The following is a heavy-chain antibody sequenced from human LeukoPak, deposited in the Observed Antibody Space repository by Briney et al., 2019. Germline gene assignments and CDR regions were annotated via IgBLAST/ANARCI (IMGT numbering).Heavy chain of an antibody. CDR3: ARQKDDYDSNGYFHTWFDS. D-gene: IGHD3-22*01. CDR2: ISYRGNT. J-gene: IGHJ5*01. Sequence: SETLSLTCTASGGSISSYYWTWIRQPPGKGLEWIGYISYRGNTNYNFSLKSRVTISVDTSDNQFSLRLSSVTAADTAVYFSARQKDDYDSNGYFHTWFDSWGQGTLVTVSS. V-gene: IGHV4-59*08. CDR1: GGSISSYY.